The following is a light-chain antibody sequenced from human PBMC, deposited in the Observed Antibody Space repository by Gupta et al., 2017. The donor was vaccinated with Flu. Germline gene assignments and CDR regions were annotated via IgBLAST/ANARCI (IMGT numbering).Light chain of an antibody. CDR2: GAS. CDR1: QSVNSGY. V-gene: IGKV3-20*01. CDR3: QQYASSPRT. J-gene: IGKJ1*01. Sequence: EIVLTQSPGTLSLSPGERAIISCRASQSVNSGYLAWYQQKPGQAPRLLIFGASTRANGIPDRFSGSGSGTDFTLTISRLEPEDFAVYHCQQYASSPRTFGQGTKVEVK.